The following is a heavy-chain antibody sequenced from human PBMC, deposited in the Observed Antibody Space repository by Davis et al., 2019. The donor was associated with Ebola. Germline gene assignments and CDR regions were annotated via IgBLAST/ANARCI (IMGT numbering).Heavy chain of an antibody. D-gene: IGHD1-1*01. J-gene: IGHJ2*01. CDR3: AGGTSNWYFDL. V-gene: IGHV4-59*08. CDR2: IYYSGST. Sequence: SETLSLTCTVSGGSISSHYWSWIRQPPGKGLEWIGYIYYSGSTNYNPSLKSRVTISVVASKNQLSLKLNSVTAADTAVYYCAGGTSNWYFDLWGRGTLVTVSS. CDR1: GGSISSHY.